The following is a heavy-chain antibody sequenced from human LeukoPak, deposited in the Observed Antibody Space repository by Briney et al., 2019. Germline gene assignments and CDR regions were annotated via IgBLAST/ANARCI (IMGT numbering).Heavy chain of an antibody. CDR1: GFTFSSYA. Sequence: GGSLRLSCAASGFTFSSYAMSWVRQAPGKGLEWVSGISGRGGNTYYADSVKGRFTISRDNSKSTLYLQMNSLTAEDTAVYYCAKEYSSGHWGQGTLVTVSS. J-gene: IGHJ4*02. V-gene: IGHV3-23*01. CDR2: ISGRGGNT. CDR3: AKEYSSGH. D-gene: IGHD6-19*01.